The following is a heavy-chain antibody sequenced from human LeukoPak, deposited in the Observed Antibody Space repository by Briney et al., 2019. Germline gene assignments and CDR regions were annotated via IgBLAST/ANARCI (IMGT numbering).Heavy chain of an antibody. Sequence: GWSLRLSCASSGFTFTRYAISWLRQAPGKVLGCVSAISGSGGSTYYADSVKGRFTISRDNSKNRLYLQMNSLRVEHTAVYYCAKERPSSLVPYAFDIRGQGTMDTVPS. CDR1: GFTFTRYA. CDR2: ISGSGGST. CDR3: AKERPSSLVPYAFDI. D-gene: IGHD6-13*01. J-gene: IGHJ3*02. V-gene: IGHV3-23*01.